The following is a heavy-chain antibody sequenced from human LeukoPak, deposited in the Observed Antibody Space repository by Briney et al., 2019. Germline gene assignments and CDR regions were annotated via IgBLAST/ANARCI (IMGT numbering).Heavy chain of an antibody. D-gene: IGHD6-13*01. CDR1: GFTFDDYA. CDR2: ISWNSGSI. V-gene: IGHV3-9*01. J-gene: IGHJ4*02. Sequence: PGGSLRLSCAASGFTFDDYAMHWVRRAPGKGLEWVSGISWNSGSIGYADSVKGRFTISRDNAKNSLYLQMNSLRAEDTALYYCAKDMEYSSSWSIFDYWGQGTLVTVSS. CDR3: AKDMEYSSSWSIFDY.